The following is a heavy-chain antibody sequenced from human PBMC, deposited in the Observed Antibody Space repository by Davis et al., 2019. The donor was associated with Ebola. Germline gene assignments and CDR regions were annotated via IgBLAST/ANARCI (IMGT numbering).Heavy chain of an antibody. CDR1: GGSFSGYY. Sequence: SETLSLTCAVYGGSFSGYYWSWIRQPPGKGLEWIGEIYHSGSTNYNPSLKSRVTISVDKSKNQFSLKLSSVTAADTAVYYCARVTYYYDSSGSLYYFDYWGQGTLVTVSS. J-gene: IGHJ4*02. CDR3: ARVTYYYDSSGSLYYFDY. D-gene: IGHD3-22*01. CDR2: IYHSGST. V-gene: IGHV4-34*01.